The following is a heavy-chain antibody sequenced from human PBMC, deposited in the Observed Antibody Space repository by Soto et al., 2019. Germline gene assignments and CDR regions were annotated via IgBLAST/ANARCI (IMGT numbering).Heavy chain of an antibody. J-gene: IGHJ6*02. CDR3: ARERVRVVAATLMHYYGMDV. V-gene: IGHV3-7*03. CDR1: GFNSSPYW. CDR2: IKPDGSEN. Sequence: GGSLRLSCEASGFNSSPYWMTWVRQAPGKGLEWVASIKPDGSENFYLDSVKGRFTISRDNDNNSLFLQMNSLRGEDTAVYFCARERVRVVAATLMHYYGMDVWGQGTTVTVSS. D-gene: IGHD2-15*01.